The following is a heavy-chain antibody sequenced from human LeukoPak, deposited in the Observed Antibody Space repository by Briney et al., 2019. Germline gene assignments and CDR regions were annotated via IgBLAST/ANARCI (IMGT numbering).Heavy chain of an antibody. J-gene: IGHJ4*02. CDR1: GFTFSSTW. CDR2: IKRNIDGGTT. CDR3: VTGLGRTDHDY. V-gene: IGHV3-15*01. D-gene: IGHD1/OR15-1a*01. Sequence: PGGSLRLSCAASGFTFSSTWMSWVRQAPGKGLKWVGRIKRNIDGGTTDYAAPVNGRFTISRDDSKNTLYLQMNSLKTEDTAVYYCVTGLGRTDHDYWGQGTLVTVSS.